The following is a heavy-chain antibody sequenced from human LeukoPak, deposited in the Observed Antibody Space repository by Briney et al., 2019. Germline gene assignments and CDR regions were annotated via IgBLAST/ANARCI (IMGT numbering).Heavy chain of an antibody. D-gene: IGHD3-10*01. Sequence: SETLSLTCTVSGGSVNSGNYYWSWIRQPPGKGLEWIGYIYDSGSTKYNPSLKSRVTISEDTSKNQFSLKLRFVTAADTAVYYCARGAGRLWFGELLTPFDYWGQGTLVTVSS. CDR3: ARGAGRLWFGELLTPFDY. V-gene: IGHV4-61*01. J-gene: IGHJ4*02. CDR2: IYDSGST. CDR1: GGSVNSGNYY.